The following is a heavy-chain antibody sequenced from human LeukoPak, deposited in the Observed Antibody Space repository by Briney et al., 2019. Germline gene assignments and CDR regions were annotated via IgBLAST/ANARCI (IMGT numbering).Heavy chain of an antibody. CDR2: INAGTGNT. Sequence: GASVKVSCKASGYIFTSYTMHWVRQAPGQRLERMGWINAGTGNTKYSQKFQGRVTITRDTSASTAYMELSSLRSEDTAVYYCAILWFGEMDVWGKGTTVTVSS. J-gene: IGHJ6*04. CDR3: AILWFGEMDV. V-gene: IGHV1-3*01. CDR1: GYIFTSYT. D-gene: IGHD3-10*01.